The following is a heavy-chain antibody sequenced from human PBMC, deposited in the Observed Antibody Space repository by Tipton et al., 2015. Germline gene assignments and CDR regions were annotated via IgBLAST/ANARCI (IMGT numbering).Heavy chain of an antibody. CDR2: IYYTGST. D-gene: IGHD2-15*01. Sequence: TLSLTCSVSGASISSYYWSWLRQPPGGGLEWIGYIYYTGSTNYNPSLKSRVTMSVDTSKNQFSLNLNSVTAADTAVYYCARGGNNWFDPWGQGTLVTVSS. CDR3: ARGGNNWFDP. J-gene: IGHJ5*02. CDR1: GASISSYY. V-gene: IGHV4-59*01.